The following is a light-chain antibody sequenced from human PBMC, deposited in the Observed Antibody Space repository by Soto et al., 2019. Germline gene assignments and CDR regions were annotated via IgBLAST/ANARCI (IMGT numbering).Light chain of an antibody. Sequence: QSAVTQPASVSGSPGQSITISCTGTSSDVGDYNYVSWYQHHPGKAPKLIIYEVRNRPSGVSARFSGSKSGSTASLTISGLQAEDEADYYCCSYAHGSIYVFGTGTKLTVL. J-gene: IGLJ1*01. V-gene: IGLV2-14*01. CDR3: CSYAHGSIYV. CDR1: SSDVGDYNY. CDR2: EVR.